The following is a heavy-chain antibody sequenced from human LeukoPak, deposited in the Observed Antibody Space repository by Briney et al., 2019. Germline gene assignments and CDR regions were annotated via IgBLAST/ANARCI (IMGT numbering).Heavy chain of an antibody. CDR3: ATENPTFGGEIYNWFDP. Sequence: ASVKVSCKVSGYTLTELSMHWVRQAPGKGLEWMGGFDPEDGETIYAQKFQGRVTMTEDTSTDTAYMELSSLRSEDTAVYYCATENPTFGGEIYNWFDPWGQGTLVTVSS. CDR1: GYTLTELS. D-gene: IGHD3-16*01. CDR2: FDPEDGET. J-gene: IGHJ5*02. V-gene: IGHV1-24*01.